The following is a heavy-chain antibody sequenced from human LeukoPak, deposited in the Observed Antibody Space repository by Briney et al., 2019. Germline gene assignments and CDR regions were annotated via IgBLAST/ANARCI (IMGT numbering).Heavy chain of an antibody. CDR2: IRGRGGGT. CDR3: ARDPNGDYIGAFDM. CDR1: GFIFSNYA. J-gene: IGHJ3*02. Sequence: GGSLRLSCAASGFIFSNYALMWLRQSLGKGLEWVSAIRGRGGGTFYADSVKGRFTISRDNSKNTLYLQMNGLRAEDTAVYYCARDPNGDYIGAFDMWGRGTLVTVSS. D-gene: IGHD4-17*01. V-gene: IGHV3-23*01.